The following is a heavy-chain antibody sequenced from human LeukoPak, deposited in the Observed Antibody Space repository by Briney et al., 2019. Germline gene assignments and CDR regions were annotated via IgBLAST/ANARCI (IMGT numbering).Heavy chain of an antibody. J-gene: IGHJ4*02. CDR1: GSSFNRYW. Sequence: GESLQISCKGSGSSFNRYWIGWVRQMPGKGLEWMGIIYPGDSDIRYSPSFQGQVTISADKSISTAYLQWSSLKASDTAMYYCARLGPDTSSWYPFAYWGQGNLVTVSS. CDR3: ARLGPDTSSWYPFAY. CDR2: IYPGDSDI. D-gene: IGHD6-13*01. V-gene: IGHV5-51*01.